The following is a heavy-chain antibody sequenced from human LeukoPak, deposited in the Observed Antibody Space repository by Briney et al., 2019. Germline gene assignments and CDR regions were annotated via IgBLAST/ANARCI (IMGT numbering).Heavy chain of an antibody. CDR1: GGSISSGGYY. J-gene: IGHJ4*02. CDR2: IYYSGST. Sequence: PSETLSLTCTVSGGSISSGGYYWSWIRQHPGKGLEWIGYIYYSGSTNYNPSLKSRVTISVDTSKNQFSLKLSSVTAADTAVYYCXXXTTXXVYGGKRRRALYFDYWGQGTLVTVSS. CDR3: XXXTTXXVYGGKRRRALYFDY. D-gene: IGHD4-17*01. V-gene: IGHV4-61*08.